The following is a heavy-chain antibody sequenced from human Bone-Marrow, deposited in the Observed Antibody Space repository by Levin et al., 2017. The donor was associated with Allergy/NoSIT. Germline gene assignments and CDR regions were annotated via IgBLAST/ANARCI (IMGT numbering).Heavy chain of an antibody. V-gene: IGHV4-34*01. J-gene: IGHJ4*02. CDR1: GGSFSGYY. Sequence: SQTLSLTCAVYGGSFSGYYWSWIRQPPGKGLEWIGEINHSGSTNYNPSLKSRVTISVDTSKNQFSLKLSSVTAADTAVYYCARRRRVATGSYFDYWGQGTLVTVSS. CDR3: ARRRRVATGSYFDY. CDR2: INHSGST. D-gene: IGHD5-12*01.